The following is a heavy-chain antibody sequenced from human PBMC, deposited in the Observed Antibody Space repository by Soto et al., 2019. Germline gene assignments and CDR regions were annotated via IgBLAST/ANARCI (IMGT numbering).Heavy chain of an antibody. J-gene: IGHJ4*02. V-gene: IGHV1-24*01. CDR3: ATPMTGSWYFPFDY. CDR1: GYTLTELS. Sequence: GASVKVSSKVSGYTLTELSMHWVRQAPGKGLEWMGGFDPEDGETIYAQKFQGRVTMAEDTSTDTAYMELSSLRSEDTAVYYCATPMTGSWYFPFDYWGQGTLVTVSS. D-gene: IGHD6-13*01. CDR2: FDPEDGET.